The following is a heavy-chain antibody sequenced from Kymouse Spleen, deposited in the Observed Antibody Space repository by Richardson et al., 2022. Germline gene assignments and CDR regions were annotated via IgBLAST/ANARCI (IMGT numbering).Heavy chain of an antibody. Sequence: EVQLVESGGGLVKPGGSLRLSCAASGFTFSSYSMNWVRQAPGKGLEWVSSISSSSSYIYYADSVKGRFTISRDNAKNSLYLQMNSLRAEDTAVYYCARDRSSSWGWFDPWGQGTLVTVSS. D-gene: IGHD6-13*01. CDR1: GFTFSSYS. CDR2: ISSSSSYI. J-gene: IGHJ5*02. V-gene: IGHV3-21*03. CDR3: ARDRSSSWGWFDP.